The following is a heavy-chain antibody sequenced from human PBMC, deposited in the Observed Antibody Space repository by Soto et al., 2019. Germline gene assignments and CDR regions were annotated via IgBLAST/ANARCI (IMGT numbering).Heavy chain of an antibody. CDR3: ARGYYDYVWGSYRPRYYFDY. Sequence: PGGSLRLSCAASGFTFSTYSMTWVRQTPGKGLEWVSYISSSSSTIYYADSVRGRFSISRDNAKNSLFLQMSSLRAEDTAVYYCARGYYDYVWGSYRPRYYFDYWGQGTLVTVSS. D-gene: IGHD3-16*02. J-gene: IGHJ4*02. CDR2: ISSSSSTI. CDR1: GFTFSTYS. V-gene: IGHV3-48*01.